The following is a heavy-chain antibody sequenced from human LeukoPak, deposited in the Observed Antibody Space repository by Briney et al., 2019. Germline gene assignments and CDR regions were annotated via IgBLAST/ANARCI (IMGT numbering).Heavy chain of an antibody. V-gene: IGHV3-23*01. D-gene: IGHD5-18*01. CDR1: GFAFNNYA. Sequence: TGGSLRLSCAASGFAFNNYAMRWVRQAPGKGLEWVSAISGSGGSTYFADSVKGRFTISRDNSKNTLYLQMYSLRDEDTAVYYCAKGPWGSYSYGFYFDYWGQGTLVTVSS. CDR3: AKGPWGSYSYGFYFDY. J-gene: IGHJ4*02. CDR2: ISGSGGST.